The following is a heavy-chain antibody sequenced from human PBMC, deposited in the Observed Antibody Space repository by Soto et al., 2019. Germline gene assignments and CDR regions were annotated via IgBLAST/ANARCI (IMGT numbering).Heavy chain of an antibody. D-gene: IGHD6-13*01. CDR3: VAAAVPGYYYYGMDV. V-gene: IGHV3-73*02. J-gene: IGHJ6*02. CDR1: GFTFSGSA. Sequence: EVQLVESGGGLVQPGGSLKLSCAASGFTFSGSAMHWVRQASGKGLEWVGRIRSKANSYATAYAASVKGRITISRDDSKNTAYLQMNSLKTEDTAVYYCVAAAVPGYYYYGMDVWGQGTTVTVSS. CDR2: IRSKANSYAT.